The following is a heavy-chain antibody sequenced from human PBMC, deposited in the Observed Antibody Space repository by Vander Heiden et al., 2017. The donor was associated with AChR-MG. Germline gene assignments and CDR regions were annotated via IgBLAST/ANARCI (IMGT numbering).Heavy chain of an antibody. CDR3: ARDDQWLGPYYYYYMDV. CDR1: GFTFSRPA. Sequence: QVQLVESGVGVVQPGRSLRLSCADSGFTFSRPAMHWVRQAPGKGLECVAVISYDGSNKYYADSVKGRFTISRDNSKNTLYLQMNSLRAEDTAVYYCARDDQWLGPYYYYYMDVWGKGTTVTVSS. D-gene: IGHD6-19*01. V-gene: IGHV3-30-3*01. CDR2: ISYDGSNK. J-gene: IGHJ6*03.